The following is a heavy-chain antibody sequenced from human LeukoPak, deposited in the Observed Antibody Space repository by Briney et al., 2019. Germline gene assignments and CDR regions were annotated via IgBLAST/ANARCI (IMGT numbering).Heavy chain of an antibody. D-gene: IGHD6-13*01. CDR2: VSGTASNT. V-gene: IGHV3-23*01. CDR3: AKSVAAALLGY. Sequence: STVSGTASNTYYADSVKGRCTISRDNSKNTLYLQMNSLRADDTAVYYCAKSVAAALLGYWGQGTLVTVSS. J-gene: IGHJ4*02.